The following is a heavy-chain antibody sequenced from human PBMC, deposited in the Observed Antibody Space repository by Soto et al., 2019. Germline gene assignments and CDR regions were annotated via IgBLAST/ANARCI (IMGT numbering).Heavy chain of an antibody. CDR2: FDPEDGET. J-gene: IGHJ6*03. CDR3: ASGYCSGGSCYRSYYYMDV. CDR1: GYTLTELS. V-gene: IGHV1-24*01. Sequence: ASVKVSCKVSGYTLTELSMHWVRQAPGKGLEWMGGFDPEDGETIYAQKFQGRVTMTEDTSTDTAYMELSSLRSEDTAVYYCASGYCSGGSCYRSYYYMDVWGKGTTVTVSS. D-gene: IGHD2-15*01.